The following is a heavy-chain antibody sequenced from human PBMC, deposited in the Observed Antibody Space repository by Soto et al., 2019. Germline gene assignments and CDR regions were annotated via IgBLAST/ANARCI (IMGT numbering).Heavy chain of an antibody. Sequence: PGGSLRLSCAASGFTFSSYAMHWVRQAPGKGLEWVAVISYDGSNKYYADSVKGRFTISKDNSKNTLYLQMNSLRAEDTAVYYCARDREVVNDDWGQGTLVTVSS. J-gene: IGHJ4*02. V-gene: IGHV3-30-3*01. D-gene: IGHD2-15*01. CDR1: GFTFSSYA. CDR2: ISYDGSNK. CDR3: ARDREVVNDD.